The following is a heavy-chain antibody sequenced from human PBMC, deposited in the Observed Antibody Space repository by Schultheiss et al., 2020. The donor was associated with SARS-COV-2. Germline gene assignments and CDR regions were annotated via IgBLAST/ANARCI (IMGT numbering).Heavy chain of an antibody. CDR3: AREGGQPVAGYFDY. CDR2: IHPNSGGT. Sequence: ASVKVSCKASGGTFSSNAISWVRQAPGQGLEWMGRIHPNSGGTNYAQNFQGRVTMTRDTSTSTVYMELSRLRSDDTAVYYCAREGGQPVAGYFDYWGQGTLVTVSS. D-gene: IGHD6-19*01. J-gene: IGHJ4*02. V-gene: IGHV1-2*06. CDR1: GGTFSSNA.